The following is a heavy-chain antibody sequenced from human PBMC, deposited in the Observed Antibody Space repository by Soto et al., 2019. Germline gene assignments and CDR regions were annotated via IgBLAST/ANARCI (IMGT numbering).Heavy chain of an antibody. J-gene: IGHJ4*02. V-gene: IGHV3-7*01. D-gene: IGHD4-17*01. CDR2: INQDASEK. CDR1: GFTFRNYW. Sequence: VQLVESGGGLVQPGGSLRLSCAASGFTFRNYWMNWVREAPGKGLECVPNINQDASEKYYVDSVRCRFTISRDNAKSSLYLQVKSLRAEDTAVYYCARDVGSDDYEGRFDFWGQGTPVTVSS. CDR3: ARDVGSDDYEGRFDF.